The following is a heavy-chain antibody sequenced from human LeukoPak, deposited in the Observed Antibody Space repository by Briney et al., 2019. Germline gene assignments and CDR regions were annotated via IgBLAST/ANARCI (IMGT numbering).Heavy chain of an antibody. CDR1: GHTFTTCY. V-gene: IGHV1-46*01. J-gene: IGHJ5*02. Sequence: ASVKVSCKASGHTFTTCYVHLVRQAPGQGLEWMGVINPSGDGTNYPQRFQGRVTLTRDTSTSTVYMELTSLRSEDTAMYYCAKETPNTGWFDPWGQGTLVTVSS. CDR2: INPSGDGT. CDR3: AKETPNTGWFDP. D-gene: IGHD1-14*01.